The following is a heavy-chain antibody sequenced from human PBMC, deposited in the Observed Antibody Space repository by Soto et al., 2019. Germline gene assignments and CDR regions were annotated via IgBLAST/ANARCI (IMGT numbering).Heavy chain of an antibody. CDR3: ARADRTLYDSSGYYHY. CDR2: IYYSGST. J-gene: IGHJ4*02. V-gene: IGHV4-31*03. CDR1: VGSISSGGYY. D-gene: IGHD3-22*01. Sequence: QVQLQESGPGLVKPSQTLSLTCTVSVGSISSGGYYWSWIRQHPGKGLEWIGYIYYSGSTYYNPSLKSRVTISVETSKNQFSLKLSSVTAADTAVYYCARADRTLYDSSGYYHYWGQGTLVTVSS.